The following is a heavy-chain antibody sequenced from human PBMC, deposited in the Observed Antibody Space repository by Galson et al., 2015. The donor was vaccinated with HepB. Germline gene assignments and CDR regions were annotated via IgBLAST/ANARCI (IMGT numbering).Heavy chain of an antibody. J-gene: IGHJ3*02. V-gene: IGHV3-30-3*01. CDR3: AREGIEDYDFWSGYFRAFDI. D-gene: IGHD3-3*01. CDR1: GFTFSSYA. Sequence: SLRLSCAASGFTFSSYAMHWVRQAPGKGLEWVAVISYDGSNKYYADSVKGRFTISRDNSKNTLYLQMNSLRAEDKAAYYCAREGIEDYDFWSGYFRAFDIWGQGTMVTVSS. CDR2: ISYDGSNK.